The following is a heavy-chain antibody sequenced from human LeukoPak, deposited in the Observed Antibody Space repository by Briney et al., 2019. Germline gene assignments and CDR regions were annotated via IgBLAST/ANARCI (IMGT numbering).Heavy chain of an antibody. J-gene: IGHJ4*02. CDR1: GYTFTSYY. D-gene: IGHD2-15*01. V-gene: IGHV1-2*02. Sequence: ASVKVSCKASGYTFTSYYMHWVRQAPGQGLEWMGWINPNSGGTNYAQKFQGRVTMTRDTSISTAYMELSRLRSDDTAVYYCARRGYCSGGSCYIFDYWGQGTLVTVSS. CDR3: ARRGYCSGGSCYIFDY. CDR2: INPNSGGT.